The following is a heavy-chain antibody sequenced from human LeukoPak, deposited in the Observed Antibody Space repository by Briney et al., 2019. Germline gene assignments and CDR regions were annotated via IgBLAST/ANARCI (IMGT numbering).Heavy chain of an antibody. CDR1: GSTFSSYS. J-gene: IGHJ6*02. CDR2: ISSSNSYI. CDR3: ARGLEEMAPPYYYYGMDV. Sequence: GGSLRLSCAASGSTFSSYSMNWVRQAPGKGLEWVSSISSSNSYIYYADSVKGRFTISRDNAKNSLYLQMNSLRAEDTAVYYCARGLEEMAPPYYYYGMDVWGQGTTVTVSS. D-gene: IGHD5-24*01. V-gene: IGHV3-21*01.